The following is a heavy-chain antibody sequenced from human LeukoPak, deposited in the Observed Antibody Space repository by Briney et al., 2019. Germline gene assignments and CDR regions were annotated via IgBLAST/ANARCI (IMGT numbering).Heavy chain of an antibody. D-gene: IGHD6-19*01. J-gene: IGHJ4*02. Sequence: ASVKVSCKASGYTFTDYLINWVRQAPGQGLEWMRWISAYNGNTNYAQKFQGRVTLTTDTSTNTAYMELRSLRSDDTAVYYCARDPGLYSSGWYYFDYWGQGTLVTVSS. CDR3: ARDPGLYSSGWYYFDY. V-gene: IGHV1-18*01. CDR2: ISAYNGNT. CDR1: GYTFTDYL.